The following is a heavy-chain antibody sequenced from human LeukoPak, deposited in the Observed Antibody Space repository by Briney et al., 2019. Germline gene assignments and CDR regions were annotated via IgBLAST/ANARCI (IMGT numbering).Heavy chain of an antibody. CDR1: GFTFSSYA. V-gene: IGHV3-23*01. D-gene: IGHD6-19*01. CDR2: ISGSGGST. J-gene: IGHJ6*02. Sequence: PGGSLRLSCAASGFTFSSYAMSWVRQAPGNGLEWVSAISGSGGSTYYADSVKGRFTISRDNSKNTLYLQMNSPRAEDTAVYYCAKSHSSGAYCYGMDVWGQGTTVTVSS. CDR3: AKSHSSGAYCYGMDV.